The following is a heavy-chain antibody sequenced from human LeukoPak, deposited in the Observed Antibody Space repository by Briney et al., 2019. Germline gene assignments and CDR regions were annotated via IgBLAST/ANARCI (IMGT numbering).Heavy chain of an antibody. CDR3: ARGFITFGGVIVDY. D-gene: IGHD3-16*02. CDR2: INSDGSST. CDR1: GFTFSSYW. V-gene: IGHV3-74*01. J-gene: IGHJ4*02. Sequence: GGSLRLSCAASGFTFSSYWMHWVRQAPGKGLVWVSRINSDGSSTSYADSVKGRFTISRDNAKNTLYLQVNSLRVEDTAVYYCARGFITFGGVIVDYWGQGTLVTVSS.